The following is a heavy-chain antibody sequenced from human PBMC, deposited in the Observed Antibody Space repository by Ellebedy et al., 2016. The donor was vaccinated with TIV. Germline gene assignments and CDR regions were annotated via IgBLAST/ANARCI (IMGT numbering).Heavy chain of an antibody. CDR2: INPSGGST. V-gene: IGHV1-46*01. Sequence: AASVKVSCKASGYTFTSYYMHWVRQAPGQGLEWMGIINPSGGSTSYAQKFQGRVTMTRDTSTSTVYMELSSLRSEDTAVYYCASGYYDSSVYYVNTDYYYYGMDVWGQGTTVTVSS. CDR1: GYTFTSYY. D-gene: IGHD3-22*01. J-gene: IGHJ6*02. CDR3: ASGYYDSSVYYVNTDYYYYGMDV.